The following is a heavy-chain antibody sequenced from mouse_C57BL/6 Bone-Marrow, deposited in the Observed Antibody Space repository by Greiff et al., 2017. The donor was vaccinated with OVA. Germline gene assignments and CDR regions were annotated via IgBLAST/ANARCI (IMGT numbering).Heavy chain of an antibody. CDR2: ISNGGGST. J-gene: IGHJ4*01. Sequence: EVQRVESGGGLVQPGGSLKLSCAASGFTFSDYYMYWVRQTPEKRLEWVAYISNGGGSTYYPDTVKGRFTISRDNAKNTLYLQMSRLKSEDTAMYYCARQQLRDGAMDYWGQGTSVTVSS. V-gene: IGHV5-12*01. CDR3: ARQQLRDGAMDY. CDR1: GFTFSDYY. D-gene: IGHD3-2*02.